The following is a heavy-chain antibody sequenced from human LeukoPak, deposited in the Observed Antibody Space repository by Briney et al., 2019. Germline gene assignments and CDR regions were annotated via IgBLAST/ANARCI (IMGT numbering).Heavy chain of an antibody. CDR3: ARGAWKFAN. Sequence: PSETLSLTCTVSGASISSYYWSWIRQPPGKGLEWIGNIYYSGSINYNPSLESRVAISVDTSKNQFSLQLRSVTAADTAVYYCARGAWKFANWGQGTLVAVSS. CDR1: GASISSYY. V-gene: IGHV4-59*01. CDR2: IYYSGSI. D-gene: IGHD1-1*01. J-gene: IGHJ4*02.